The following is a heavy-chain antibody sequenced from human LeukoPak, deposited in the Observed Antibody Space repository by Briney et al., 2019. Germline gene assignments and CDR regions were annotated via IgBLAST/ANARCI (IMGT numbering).Heavy chain of an antibody. D-gene: IGHD3-10*01. J-gene: IGHJ4*02. V-gene: IGHV3-30*04. CDR1: GFTFSSYA. CDR3: AKDQYGSGNYFGY. CDR2: ISYDGGNK. Sequence: GGSLRLSCAASGFTFSSYAMHWVRQAPGKGLEWVAVISYDGGNKYYPDSVKGRFTISRDNSKNTLYLQMNSLRGEDTSVYYCAKDQYGSGNYFGYWGQGTLVTVSS.